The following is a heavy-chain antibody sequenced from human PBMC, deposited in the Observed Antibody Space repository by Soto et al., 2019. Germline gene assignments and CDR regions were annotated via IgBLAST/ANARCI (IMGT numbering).Heavy chain of an antibody. Sequence: VQLQESGPGLVKSSQTLSLTCTVCGGSISSGGYYWSWIRQHPGKGLEWSGYIYYSGSTYYNPSLKSRLTISLTTSKNQYSLKLSPVTDADTAVYYCARDLVSCSGNSFYSVYAFDIWGQGTMVTVAS. V-gene: IGHV4-31*03. CDR1: GGSISSGGYY. D-gene: IGHD2-15*01. J-gene: IGHJ3*02. CDR2: IYYSGST. CDR3: ARDLVSCSGNSFYSVYAFDI.